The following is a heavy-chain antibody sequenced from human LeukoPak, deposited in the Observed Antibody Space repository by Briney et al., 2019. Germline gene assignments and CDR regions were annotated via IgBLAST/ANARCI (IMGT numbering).Heavy chain of an antibody. CDR2: IYYSGST. V-gene: IGHV4-39*01. Sequence: PGGSLRLSCAASGFTFSSSAMSWVRQAPGKGLEWIGSIYYSGSTYYNPSLKSRVTISVDTSKNQFSLKLSSVTAADTAVYYCARHYGPWGQGTLVTVSP. CDR3: ARHYGP. J-gene: IGHJ5*02. D-gene: IGHD3-16*01. CDR1: GFTFSSSA.